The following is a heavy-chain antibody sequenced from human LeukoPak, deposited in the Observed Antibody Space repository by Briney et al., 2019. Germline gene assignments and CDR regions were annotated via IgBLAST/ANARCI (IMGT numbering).Heavy chain of an antibody. Sequence: GGSLRLSCAASGFTFSSYGMHWVRQAPGQGLEWMGWINPNSGGTNYAQKFQGRVTMTRDTSISTAYMELSRLRSDDTAVYYCARDRGGAVTVFDYWGQGTLVTVSS. D-gene: IGHD3-16*01. V-gene: IGHV1-2*02. J-gene: IGHJ4*02. CDR2: INPNSGGT. CDR1: GFTFSSYG. CDR3: ARDRGGAVTVFDY.